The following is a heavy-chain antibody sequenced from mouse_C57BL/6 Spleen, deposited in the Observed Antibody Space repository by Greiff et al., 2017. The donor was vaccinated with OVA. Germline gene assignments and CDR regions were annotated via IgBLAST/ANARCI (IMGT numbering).Heavy chain of an antibody. CDR1: GYTFTSYW. V-gene: IGHV1-7*01. CDR3: ARPPYYYGSSYFDY. D-gene: IGHD1-1*01. Sequence: VQLQQSGAELAKPGASVKLSCKASGYTFTSYWMHWVKQRPGQGLEWIGYINPSSGYTKYNQKFKDKATLTAAKSSSTAYMQLSSLTYEDSAVYYCARPPYYYGSSYFDYWGQGTTLTVSS. CDR2: INPSSGYT. J-gene: IGHJ2*01.